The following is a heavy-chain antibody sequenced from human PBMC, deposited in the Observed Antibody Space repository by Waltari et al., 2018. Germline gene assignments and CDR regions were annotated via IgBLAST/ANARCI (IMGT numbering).Heavy chain of an antibody. CDR2: ISGSGGST. CDR1: GFTFSSYA. CDR3: AKDGYYYDSSGYYYYYMDV. Sequence: EVQLVESGGGLVQPGGSLRLSCAASGFTFSSYAMSWVRQAPGKGLEWVSAISGSGGSTYYADSVKGRFTISRDNSKNTLYLQMNSLRAEDTAVYYCAKDGYYYDSSGYYYYYMDVWGKGTTVTVSS. D-gene: IGHD3-22*01. V-gene: IGHV3-23*04. J-gene: IGHJ6*03.